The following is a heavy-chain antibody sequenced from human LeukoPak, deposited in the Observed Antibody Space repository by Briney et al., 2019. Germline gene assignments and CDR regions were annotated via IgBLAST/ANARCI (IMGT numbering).Heavy chain of an antibody. Sequence: PGGSLRLSCTVSGFTVSSNSMSWVRQAPGKGLEWVSAISGSGGSTYYADSVKGRFTISRDNSKNTLYLQMNSLRAEDTAVYYCAKGGYSYGQTYYYYMDVWGKGTTVTISS. D-gene: IGHD5-18*01. J-gene: IGHJ6*03. V-gene: IGHV3-23*01. CDR1: GFTVSSNS. CDR2: ISGSGGST. CDR3: AKGGYSYGQTYYYYMDV.